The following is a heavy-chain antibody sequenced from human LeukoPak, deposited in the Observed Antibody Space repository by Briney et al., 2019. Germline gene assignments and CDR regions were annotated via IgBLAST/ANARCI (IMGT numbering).Heavy chain of an antibody. CDR3: ARRRRPSSSSAYFDY. J-gene: IGHJ4*02. Sequence: SETLSLTCTVSGGSISSSSYYWGWIRQPPGKWLEWIGSIYYSGSTYYNPSLKSRVTISVDTSKNQFSLKLSSVTAADTTVYYCARRRRPSSSSAYFDYWGQGTLVTVSS. CDR2: IYYSGST. CDR1: GGSISSSSYY. D-gene: IGHD6-6*01. V-gene: IGHV4-39*01.